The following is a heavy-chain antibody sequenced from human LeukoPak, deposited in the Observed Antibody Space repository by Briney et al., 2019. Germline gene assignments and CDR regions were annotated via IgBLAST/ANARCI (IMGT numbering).Heavy chain of an antibody. D-gene: IGHD1-26*01. V-gene: IGHV3-73*01. CDR2: IRSKGNNYAT. Sequence: GGSLRLSCAASGFTFSGSTMHWVRQASGKGLEWVGRIRSKGNNYATAYAASVKGRFTISREDSKNMAYLQMSRLKTEDTAVYYCTGGIVGASDAFDVWGQGTMVPVSA. CDR1: GFTFSGST. J-gene: IGHJ3*01. CDR3: TGGIVGASDAFDV.